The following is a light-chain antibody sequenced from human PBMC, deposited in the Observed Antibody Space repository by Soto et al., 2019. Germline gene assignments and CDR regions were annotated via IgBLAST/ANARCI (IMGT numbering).Light chain of an antibody. CDR1: QTVTSNY. Sequence: EIVMTQSPGTLSLSPGERATLSCGASQTVTSNYLAWYQQKPGQAPRLLIYGASSRATGIPDRFSGSGSGTDFTLTISRLEPEDFAVYYCQQYGSSPPWTFGQGTKVVIK. CDR2: GAS. V-gene: IGKV3-20*01. CDR3: QQYGSSPPWT. J-gene: IGKJ1*01.